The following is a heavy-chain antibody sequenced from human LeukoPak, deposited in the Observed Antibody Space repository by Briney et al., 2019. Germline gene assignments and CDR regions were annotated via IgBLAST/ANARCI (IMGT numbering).Heavy chain of an antibody. D-gene: IGHD4-23*01. CDR1: GFSFSSYW. CDR2: INQDGSET. Sequence: PGGSLRLSCAASGFSFSSYWMTWVRQAPGMGLEWVANINQDGSETNYVDSVKGRFTISRDNAMNSLYLQMNSLRAEDTAVYYCARDGVVTLFEFYYWGQGTLVTVSS. V-gene: IGHV3-7*01. CDR3: ARDGVVTLFEFYY. J-gene: IGHJ4*02.